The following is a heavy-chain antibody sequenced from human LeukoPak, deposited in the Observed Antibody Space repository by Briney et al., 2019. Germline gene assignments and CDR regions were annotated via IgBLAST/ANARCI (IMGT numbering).Heavy chain of an antibody. Sequence: SETLSLTCTVSSGPISRETHYLAWIRQPPGKGLEWIGALGNDGKTYSKSSLKSRVTISVDTSKNQFSLKLSSVTAADTAVYYCAREAHSRDGYNNWGQGTLVTVSS. D-gene: IGHD5-24*01. V-gene: IGHV4-39*07. J-gene: IGHJ4*02. CDR1: SGPISRETHY. CDR2: LGNDGKT. CDR3: AREAHSRDGYNN.